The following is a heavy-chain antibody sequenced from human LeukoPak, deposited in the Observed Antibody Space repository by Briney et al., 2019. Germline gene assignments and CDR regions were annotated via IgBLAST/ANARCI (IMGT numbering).Heavy chain of an antibody. Sequence: ASVKVSCKASGYTFTGYYMHWVRQAPGQGLEWMGWINPNSGGTNYAQKFQGRVTMTRDTSISTAYMELSRLRSDDTAVYYCARDNSVGDSAWWFDPWGQGTLVTVSS. D-gene: IGHD5-12*01. CDR2: INPNSGGT. CDR1: GYTFTGYY. CDR3: ARDNSVGDSAWWFDP. J-gene: IGHJ5*02. V-gene: IGHV1-2*02.